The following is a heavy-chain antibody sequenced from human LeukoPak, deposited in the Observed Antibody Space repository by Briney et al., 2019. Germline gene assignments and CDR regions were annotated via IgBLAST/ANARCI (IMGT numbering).Heavy chain of an antibody. J-gene: IGHJ6*03. D-gene: IGHD3-10*01. CDR1: GFTFSSYG. CDR3: AKDIAVMVRGVIVDYYYYYYMDV. V-gene: IGHV3-30*02. Sequence: PGGSLRLSCAASGFTFSSYGMHWVRQAPGKGLEWVAFIRYDGSNKYYADSVKGRFTISRDNSKNTLYLQMNSLRAEDTAVYYCAKDIAVMVRGVIVDYYYYYYMDVWGKGTTVTISS. CDR2: IRYDGSNK.